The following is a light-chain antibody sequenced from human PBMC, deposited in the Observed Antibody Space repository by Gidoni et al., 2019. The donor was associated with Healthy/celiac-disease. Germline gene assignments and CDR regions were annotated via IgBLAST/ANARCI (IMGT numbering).Light chain of an antibody. CDR1: RSISSW. V-gene: IGKV1-5*03. CDR2: KAS. Sequence: DIQMTQSPSTLSASVGDRVTITCRASRSISSWLAWYQQKPGQAPKLLIYKASNLESGVPSRFSGSGSGTEFTLTIRSLQPDDIATYFCQQYNSFWPFGQGTQVEIK. J-gene: IGKJ1*01. CDR3: QQYNSFWP.